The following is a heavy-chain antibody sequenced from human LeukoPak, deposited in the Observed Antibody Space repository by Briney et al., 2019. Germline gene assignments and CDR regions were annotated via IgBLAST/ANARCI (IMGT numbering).Heavy chain of an antibody. CDR2: IWYDGSNK. V-gene: IGHV3-33*01. D-gene: IGHD6-13*01. Sequence: GGSLRLSCVASGFTFSGHVMHWVRQAPGKGLDWVAVIWYDGSNKYYGDAVKGRFTISRDNSKNTLYLQMNSLRAEDTAVYYCARVAPIYSSSLYYLDSWGQGTLVTVSS. CDR3: ARVAPIYSSSLYYLDS. J-gene: IGHJ4*02. CDR1: GFTFSGHV.